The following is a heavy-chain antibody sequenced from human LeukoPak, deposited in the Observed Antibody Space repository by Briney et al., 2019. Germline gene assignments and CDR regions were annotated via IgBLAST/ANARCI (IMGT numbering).Heavy chain of an antibody. CDR2: ISYIGST. J-gene: IGHJ4*02. D-gene: IGHD1-20*01. CDR1: GGSISSYY. Sequence: SETLSLTCTVSGGSISSYYWSWIRQPPGKGLEWIGYISYIGSTNYNPSLKSRVTMSVDTSNNQFSLKLSSVTTADTAVYYCAVEVRDNWNRRFDFWGQGTLVTVSS. V-gene: IGHV4-59*01. CDR3: AVEVRDNWNRRFDF.